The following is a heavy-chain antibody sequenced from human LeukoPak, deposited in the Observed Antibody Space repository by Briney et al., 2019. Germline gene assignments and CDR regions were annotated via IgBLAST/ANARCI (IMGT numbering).Heavy chain of an antibody. D-gene: IGHD6-19*01. CDR1: GFTFSSYS. CDR3: ARDTVLTGIAVASPDY. J-gene: IGHJ4*02. V-gene: IGHV3-33*08. Sequence: GGSLRLSCAASGFTFSSYSMNWVRQAPGKGLEWVAVIWYDGSNKYYADSVKGRFTVSRDNSKNTLYLQMNSLRAEDTAVYYCARDTVLTGIAVASPDYWGQGTLVTVSS. CDR2: IWYDGSNK.